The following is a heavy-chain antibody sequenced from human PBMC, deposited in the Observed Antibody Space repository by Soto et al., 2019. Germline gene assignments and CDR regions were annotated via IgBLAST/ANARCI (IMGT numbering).Heavy chain of an antibody. Sequence: GSLRLSCAASGFTFSNVWMSWVRQAPGKGLEWVGRIKSKTDAGTTDYAAPVKGRFTISRDDSKDTLYLQMNSLKVEDTAVYYCTADSDYGLSYYFDFWSQGTLVTVSS. CDR2: IKSKTDAGTT. D-gene: IGHD4-17*01. J-gene: IGHJ4*02. V-gene: IGHV3-15*01. CDR1: GFTFSNVW. CDR3: TADSDYGLSYYFDF.